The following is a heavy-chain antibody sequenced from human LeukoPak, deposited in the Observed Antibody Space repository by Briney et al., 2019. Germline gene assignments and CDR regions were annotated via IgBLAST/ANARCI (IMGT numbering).Heavy chain of an antibody. CDR2: IRSKANSYAT. V-gene: IGHV3-73*01. Sequence: GGSLRLSCAASGFTFSGSAMHWVRQASGKGLEWVGRIRSKANSYATAYAASVKGRFTISRDDSKNTAYLQMNSLKTEDTAVYYCTRHWDRGSSGYYAGFDYWGQGTLVIVSS. CDR1: GFTFSGSA. J-gene: IGHJ4*02. D-gene: IGHD3-22*01. CDR3: TRHWDRGSSGYYAGFDY.